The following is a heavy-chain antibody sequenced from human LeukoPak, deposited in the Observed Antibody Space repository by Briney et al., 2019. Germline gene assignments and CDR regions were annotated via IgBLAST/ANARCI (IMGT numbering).Heavy chain of an antibody. V-gene: IGHV3-23*01. D-gene: IGHD3-10*01. Sequence: PGGSLRLSCAASGFTFSSYAMSWVRQAPGKGLEWVSAISASGGSTYYADSVKGRFTISRDNSKNTLYLQMNSLRAEDTAVYYCAKAADVLLWFGEPGGYYFDYWGQGTLVTVSS. J-gene: IGHJ4*02. CDR3: AKAADVLLWFGEPGGYYFDY. CDR2: ISASGGST. CDR1: GFTFSSYA.